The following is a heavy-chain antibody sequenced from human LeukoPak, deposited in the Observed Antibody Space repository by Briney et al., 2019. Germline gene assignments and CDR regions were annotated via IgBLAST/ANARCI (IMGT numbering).Heavy chain of an antibody. D-gene: IGHD2-15*01. CDR1: GFTFSTYG. CDR3: VRDPSTAYCSGGSCYSRGDAFDI. V-gene: IGHV3-23*01. J-gene: IGHJ3*02. CDR2: ISGSAATT. Sequence: PGGSLRLSCAASGFTFSTYGMTWVRQAPGKGLEWVSAISGSAATTFYADSVKGRFTISRDNSKNTLYLQMNSLRAEDTAVYYCVRDPSTAYCSGGSCYSRGDAFDIWGQGTMVTVSS.